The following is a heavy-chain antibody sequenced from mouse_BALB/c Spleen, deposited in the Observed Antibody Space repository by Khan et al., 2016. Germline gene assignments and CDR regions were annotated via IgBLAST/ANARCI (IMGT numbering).Heavy chain of an antibody. D-gene: IGHD1-1*01. Sequence: QVQLQQSGAELAKPGASVKMSCKASGYTFTSYWMHWVKQRPGQGLEWIGYINPSTGYTEYNQKFKDKATLTADKSSSTAYMQLSSLTSEDSAVYYCATSYYYGSSYYAMDYWGQGTSVPVSS. V-gene: IGHV1-7*01. CDR3: ATSYYYGSSYYAMDY. CDR2: INPSTGYT. J-gene: IGHJ4*01. CDR1: GYTFTSYW.